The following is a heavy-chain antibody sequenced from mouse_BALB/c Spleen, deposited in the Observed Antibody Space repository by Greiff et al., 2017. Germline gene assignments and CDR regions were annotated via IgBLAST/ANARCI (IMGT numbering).Heavy chain of an antibody. D-gene: IGHD1-1*01. CDR1: GFTFNTYA. CDR2: IRSKSNNYAT. V-gene: IGHV10-1*02. CDR3: VAYYGSSYY. J-gene: IGHJ2*01. Sequence: EVMLVESGGGLVQPKGSLKLSCAASGFTFNTYAMNWVRQAPGKGLEWVARIRSKSNNYATYYADSVKDRFTISRDDSQSMLYLQMNNLKTEDTAMYYCVAYYGSSYYWGQGTTLTVSS.